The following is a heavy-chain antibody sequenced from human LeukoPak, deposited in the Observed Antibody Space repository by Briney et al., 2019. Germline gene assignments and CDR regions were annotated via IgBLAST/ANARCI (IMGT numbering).Heavy chain of an antibody. CDR2: IYTSGST. CDR1: GVSISSGSYY. J-gene: IGHJ2*01. CDR3: VRLSVVSPHRYFDL. Sequence: PSETLSLTCTVSGVSISSGSYYWSWIRQPAGKGLEWIGRIYTSGSTNYNPSLKSRVTISVDTSKNQFSLKLSSVTAADTAVYYCVRLSVVSPHRYFDLWGRGTLVTVSS. V-gene: IGHV4-61*02. D-gene: IGHD4-23*01.